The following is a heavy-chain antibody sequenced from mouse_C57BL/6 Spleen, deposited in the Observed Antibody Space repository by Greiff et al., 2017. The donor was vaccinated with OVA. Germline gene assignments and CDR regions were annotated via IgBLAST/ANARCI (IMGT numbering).Heavy chain of an antibody. CDR1: GFSLTSYG. Sequence: VQLQLSGPGLVQPSQSLSITCTVSGFSLTSYGVHWVRQSPGKGLGWLGVIWRGGSTDYTAAFMSRLSITKYNSKSHVFFKMNSLQADDTPIYYCAKQNIGYHEGIDYWGQGTSVTVSS. CDR3: AKQNIGYHEGIDY. J-gene: IGHJ4*01. V-gene: IGHV2-5*01. D-gene: IGHD2-2*01. CDR2: IWRGGST.